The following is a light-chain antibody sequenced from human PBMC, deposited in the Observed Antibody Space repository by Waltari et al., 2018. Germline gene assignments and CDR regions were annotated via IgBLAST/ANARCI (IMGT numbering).Light chain of an antibody. V-gene: IGKV1-5*03. CDR1: QSIVVW. CDR2: KAS. J-gene: IGKJ1*01. CDR3: LQYNSYPWT. Sequence: DIQVTQSPSTLPASVGDRVTITCRASQSIVVWLAWYQQKPGKAPRLLIFKASYLESGFPSRSSGIASGTAFTLTISSLQADDFATYYCLQYNSYPWTFGQGTTVEIK.